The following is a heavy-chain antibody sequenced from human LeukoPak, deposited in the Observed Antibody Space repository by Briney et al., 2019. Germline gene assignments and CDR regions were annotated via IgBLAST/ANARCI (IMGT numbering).Heavy chain of an antibody. CDR1: GFTFSSYA. D-gene: IGHD1-26*01. CDR3: AKDPIARIVGATLYYFDY. CDR2: ISYDGSNK. V-gene: IGHV3-30-3*01. J-gene: IGHJ4*02. Sequence: GGSLRLSCAASGFTFSSYAMHWVRQAPGKGLEWVAVISYDGSNKYYADSVKGRFTISRDNSKNTLYLQMNSLRAEDTAVYYCAKDPIARIVGATLYYFDYWGQGTLVTVSS.